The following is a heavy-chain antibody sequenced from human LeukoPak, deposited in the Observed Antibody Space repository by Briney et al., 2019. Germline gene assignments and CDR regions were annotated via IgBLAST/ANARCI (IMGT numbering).Heavy chain of an antibody. Sequence: GGSLRLSCAASGFTFSTYWMTWVRQAPGKGLEWVANIKWDGIETYYVDSVRGRFAISRNNAKNSLYLQMNNLRDEDTAVYYCAKNHVTVPNGDWFGPWGQGTLVTVSS. CDR1: GFTFSTYW. J-gene: IGHJ5*02. CDR3: AKNHVTVPNGDWFGP. D-gene: IGHD4-11*01. CDR2: IKWDGIET. V-gene: IGHV3-7*01.